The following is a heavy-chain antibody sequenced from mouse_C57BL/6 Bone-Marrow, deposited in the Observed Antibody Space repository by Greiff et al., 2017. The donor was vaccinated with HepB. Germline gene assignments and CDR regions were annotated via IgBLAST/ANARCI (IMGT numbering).Heavy chain of an antibody. CDR2: IYPGSGST. CDR3: ASYYYGSSPYWYFDV. D-gene: IGHD1-1*01. J-gene: IGHJ1*03. Sequence: QVQLKQPGAELVKPGASVKMSCKASGYTFTSYWITWVKQRPGQGLEWIGDIYPGSGSTNYNEKFKSKATLTVDTSSSTAYMQLSSLTSEDSAVYYCASYYYGSSPYWYFDVWGTGTTVTVSS. CDR1: GYTFTSYW. V-gene: IGHV1-55*01.